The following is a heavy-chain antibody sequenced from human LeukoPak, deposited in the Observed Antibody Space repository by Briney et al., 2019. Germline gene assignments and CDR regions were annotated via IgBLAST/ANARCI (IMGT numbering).Heavy chain of an antibody. CDR1: GFTFSSYS. D-gene: IGHD5-18*01. CDR2: ISYDGSNK. J-gene: IGHJ4*02. V-gene: IGHV3-30*03. Sequence: GSLRLSCAASGFTFSSYSMNWVRQAPGKGLEWVAVISYDGSNKYYADSVKGRFTISRDNSKNTLYLQMNSLRAEDTAVYYCARDPGYSYGYGDSDWGQGTLVTVSS. CDR3: ARDPGYSYGYGDSD.